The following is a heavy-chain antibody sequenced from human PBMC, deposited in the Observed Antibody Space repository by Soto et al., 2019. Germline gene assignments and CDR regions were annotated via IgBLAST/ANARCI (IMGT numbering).Heavy chain of an antibody. D-gene: IGHD6-19*01. J-gene: IGHJ4*02. Sequence: EVQLLESGGGLVQPEGSLRLSCAASGFTFSSCGMSWVRQAPGKGLEWVSTITNNGDATYYADSVKGRFTISRDNSKNTLYLQMNSLRAEDTAVYYCATPPYWFSSGWYVGFDYWGQGTLVTVSS. CDR2: ITNNGDAT. V-gene: IGHV3-23*01. CDR3: ATPPYWFSSGWYVGFDY. CDR1: GFTFSSCG.